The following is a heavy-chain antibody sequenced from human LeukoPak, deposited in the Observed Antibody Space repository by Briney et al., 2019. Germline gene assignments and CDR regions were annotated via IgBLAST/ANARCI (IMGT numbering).Heavy chain of an antibody. D-gene: IGHD3-16*02. Sequence: PGRSLRLSCAASGFTFSSYGMNWVRQASGKGLEWFGRIRSKANSYATAYAASVKGRFTISRDDSKNTAYLQMNSLKTEDTAVYYYTRSYDYVWGNYRSDYWGQGTLVTVSS. V-gene: IGHV3-73*01. J-gene: IGHJ4*02. CDR2: IRSKANSYAT. CDR1: GFTFSSYG. CDR3: TRSYDYVWGNYRSDY.